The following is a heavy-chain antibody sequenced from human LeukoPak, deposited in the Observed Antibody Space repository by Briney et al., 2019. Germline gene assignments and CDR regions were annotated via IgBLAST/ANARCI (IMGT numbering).Heavy chain of an antibody. J-gene: IGHJ4*02. V-gene: IGHV1-2*02. CDR1: GYTFTGYY. CDR2: INPNSGGT. Sequence: ASVKVSCKASGYTFTGYYMHWVRQAPGQGLEWMGWINPNSGGTNYARKFQGRVTMTRDTSISTAYMELSRLRSDDTAVYYCASRPSARALDYWGQGTLVTVSS. D-gene: IGHD6-6*01. CDR3: ASRPSARALDY.